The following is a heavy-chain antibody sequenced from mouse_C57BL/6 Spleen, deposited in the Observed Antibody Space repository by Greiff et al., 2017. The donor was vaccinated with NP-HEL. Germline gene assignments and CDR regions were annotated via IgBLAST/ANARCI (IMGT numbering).Heavy chain of an antibody. CDR1: GFTFSDYG. J-gene: IGHJ3*01. Sequence: EVMLVESGGGLVQPGGSLKLSCAASGFTFSDYGMAWVRQAPRKGPEWVAFISNLAYSIYYADTVTGRFTISRENAKNTLYLEMSSLRSEDTAMYYCARQDTTVGFAYWGQGTLVTVSA. CDR2: ISNLAYSI. V-gene: IGHV5-15*01. D-gene: IGHD1-1*01. CDR3: ARQDTTVGFAY.